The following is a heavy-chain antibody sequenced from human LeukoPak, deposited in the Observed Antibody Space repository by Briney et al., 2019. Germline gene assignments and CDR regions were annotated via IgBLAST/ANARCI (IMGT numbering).Heavy chain of an antibody. CDR1: GYTFTSYG. CDR2: ISPYNGNT. J-gene: IGHJ4*02. D-gene: IGHD3-16*02. Sequence: ASVNVSCKASGYTFTSYGISWVRQAPGQGLEWMGWISPYNGNTNYAQKLQGRVTMTTDTSTSTAYMELRSLRSDDTAVYYCARVSYDYVWGSYRYDFDYWGQGTLVTVSS. CDR3: ARVSYDYVWGSYRYDFDY. V-gene: IGHV1-18*01.